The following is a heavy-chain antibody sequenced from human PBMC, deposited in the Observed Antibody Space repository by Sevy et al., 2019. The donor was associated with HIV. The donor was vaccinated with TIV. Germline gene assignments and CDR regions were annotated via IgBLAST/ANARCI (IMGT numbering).Heavy chain of an antibody. D-gene: IGHD3-10*01. CDR2: IKSKTDGGTT. CDR1: GFTFSNAW. Sequence: GGSLRLSCAASGFTFSNAWMNWVRQAPGKGLEWVGHIKSKTDGGTTDYAAPVKGRFTISRDDSKNTLYLQMNSLKTEDTAVYYCTTEGITMVRGGYYYGMDVWGQGTTVTVSS. J-gene: IGHJ6*02. CDR3: TTEGITMVRGGYYYGMDV. V-gene: IGHV3-15*07.